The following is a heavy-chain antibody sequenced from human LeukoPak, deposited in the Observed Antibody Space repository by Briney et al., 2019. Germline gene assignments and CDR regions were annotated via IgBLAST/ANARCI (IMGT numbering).Heavy chain of an antibody. V-gene: IGHV1-2*02. CDR2: INPDNDDT. CDR1: GYTFIGYH. CDR3: ARASYYYDKSGYDY. Sequence: ASVKVSCKASGYTFIGYHIHWARQAPGQGLEWMGWINPDNDDTKYPQKFQGRVTLTRDTSINTAFMEVHRLRSDDTAIYYCARASYYYDKSGYDYWGQGTLVTVSS. J-gene: IGHJ4*02. D-gene: IGHD3-22*01.